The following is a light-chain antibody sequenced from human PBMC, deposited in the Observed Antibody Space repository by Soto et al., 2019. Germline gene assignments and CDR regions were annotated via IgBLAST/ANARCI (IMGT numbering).Light chain of an antibody. CDR2: KAS. CDR1: QRIDTW. J-gene: IGKJ1*01. Sequence: DIQMTQSPATLAASVGDRVSITCRASQRIDTWLAWYQQKPGKAPNLLIYKASRLQSGVPSRFSGSGSGREFTLTISTLQPDDFGTYFCQQYNDYSTWTFGQGTKVDIK. CDR3: QQYNDYSTWT. V-gene: IGKV1-5*03.